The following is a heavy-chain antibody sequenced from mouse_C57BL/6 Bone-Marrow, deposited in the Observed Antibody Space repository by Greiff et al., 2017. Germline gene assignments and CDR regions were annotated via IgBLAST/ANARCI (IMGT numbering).Heavy chain of an antibody. V-gene: IGHV1-77*01. CDR2: IGPGSGST. J-gene: IGHJ2*01. CDR3: ARLITTCFDY. Sequence: QVHVQQPGAELVKPGASVKISCKASGYTFTDYYIHWVKQRPGQGLEWIGKIGPGSGSTYYNEKFKGKATLTADKSSSTAYMQLSSLASADSAVYSCARLITTCFDYWGQGTTLTVSS. CDR1: GYTFTDYY. D-gene: IGHD2-4*01.